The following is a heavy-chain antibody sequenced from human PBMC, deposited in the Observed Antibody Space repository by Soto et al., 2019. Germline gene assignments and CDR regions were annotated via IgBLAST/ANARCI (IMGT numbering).Heavy chain of an antibody. V-gene: IGHV4-39*01. J-gene: IGHJ4*02. CDR3: VRLFYDIREHFDY. Sequence: NPSETLSLTCTVSGGSISSSNFYWGWVRQPPGKGLEWIGNIYDTGSTYYNPSLKSRVTISVDTSKNQFSLKLSSVTAADSAVYFCVRLFYDIREHFDYWGQGTLVTVTS. CDR2: IYDTGST. D-gene: IGHD3-22*01. CDR1: GGSISSSNFY.